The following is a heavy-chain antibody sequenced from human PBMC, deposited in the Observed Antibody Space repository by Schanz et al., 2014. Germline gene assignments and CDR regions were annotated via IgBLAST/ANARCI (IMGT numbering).Heavy chain of an antibody. J-gene: IGHJ6*02. V-gene: IGHV3-23*04. CDR3: ARSPRMDV. Sequence: EVQLVESGGGLVKPGGSLRLSCAASGFTFSSYAMSWVRQAPGKGLEWVSAISGSGGSTYYADSVRGRFTISRDNSRNTLYLQMNSLKTEDTAVYYCARSPRMDVWGQGTMVTVSS. CDR2: ISGSGGST. CDR1: GFTFSSYA.